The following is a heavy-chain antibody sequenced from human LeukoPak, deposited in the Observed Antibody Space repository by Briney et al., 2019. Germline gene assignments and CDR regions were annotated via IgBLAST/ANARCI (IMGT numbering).Heavy chain of an antibody. V-gene: IGHV4-34*01. CDR1: GGSFSGYY. D-gene: IGHD2-2*01. J-gene: IGHJ4*02. Sequence: SETLSLTCAVYGGSFSGYYWSWIRQPPGKGLEWIGEINHSGNTNYNPSLKSRVTISVDTSKNQFSLKLSSVTAADTAVYYCASGGTHRIVPAAPWGQGTLVTVSS. CDR2: INHSGNT. CDR3: ASGGTHRIVPAAP.